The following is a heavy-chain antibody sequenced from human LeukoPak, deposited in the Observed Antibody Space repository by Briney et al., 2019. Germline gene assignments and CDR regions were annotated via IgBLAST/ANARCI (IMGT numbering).Heavy chain of an antibody. CDR2: ISSSSSYI. CDR3: ARDPNAVANWFDP. Sequence: PGGSLRLSCAASGFTFSSYSMNWVRQAPGKGLEWVSSISSSSSYIYYADSVKGRFTISRDNAKNSLYLQMNSLRAEDTAVYYCARDPNAVANWFDPWGQGTLVTVSS. CDR1: GFTFSSYS. D-gene: IGHD6-19*01. J-gene: IGHJ5*02. V-gene: IGHV3-21*01.